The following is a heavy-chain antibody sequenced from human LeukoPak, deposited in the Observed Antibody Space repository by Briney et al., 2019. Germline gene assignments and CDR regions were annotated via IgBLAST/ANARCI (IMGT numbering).Heavy chain of an antibody. CDR3: VGYGSGSYYPENNWFDP. V-gene: IGHV4-30-4*01. J-gene: IGHJ5*02. CDR2: IYYSGII. Sequence: PSQTLSLTCTVSGDSISSGDYYWRWSRQPPGKGLEWFVYIYYSGIIYYNPSLKSRLTISVDTSKNQFYLKLRSVTAADTAVYYCVGYGSGSYYPENNWFDPWGQGTLVTVSS. D-gene: IGHD3-10*01. CDR1: GDSISSGDYY.